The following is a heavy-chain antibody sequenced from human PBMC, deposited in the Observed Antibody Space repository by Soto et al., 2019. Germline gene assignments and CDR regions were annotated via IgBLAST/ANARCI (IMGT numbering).Heavy chain of an antibody. CDR1: GFTFSSYA. CDR3: AKPSVPRPRKTVTFDF. J-gene: IGHJ5*01. V-gene: IGHV3-23*01. D-gene: IGHD4-17*01. CDR2: ISGSGGST. Sequence: EVQLLESGGGLVQPGGSLRPSCAASGFTFSSYAMSWVRQAPGKWLEWVSAISGSGGSTYYADSVKGRFTISRDNSKNTLYLQMNSLRAEDTAVYYCAKPSVPRPRKTVTFDFWGQGTLVTVSS.